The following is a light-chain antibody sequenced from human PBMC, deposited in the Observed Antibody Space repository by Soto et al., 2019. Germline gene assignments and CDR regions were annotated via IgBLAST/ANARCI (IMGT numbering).Light chain of an antibody. CDR2: EVS. CDR1: SSDVGGYNY. CDR3: SSYAASNNLGV. J-gene: IGLJ2*01. Sequence: QSALTQPPSASGSPGQSVTISCIGTSSDVGGYNYVSWYQQHPDKAPKLMIYEVSKRPSGVPDRFSGSKSGNTASLTVSGLQAEDEADYYCSSYAASNNLGVFGGGTQLTVL. V-gene: IGLV2-8*01.